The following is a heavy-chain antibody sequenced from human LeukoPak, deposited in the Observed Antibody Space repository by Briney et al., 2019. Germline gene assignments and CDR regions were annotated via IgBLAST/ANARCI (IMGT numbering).Heavy chain of an antibody. CDR3: AATSYYYDSSGYFAFDI. D-gene: IGHD3-22*01. J-gene: IGHJ3*02. CDR1: GGSISSYY. CDR2: IYPSGST. Sequence: SETLSLTCTVSGGSISSYYRSWIRQPPGKGLEWIGYIYPSGSTNYNPSLKSRVTISVDTSKNQFSLKLSSVTAADTAVYYCAATSYYYDSSGYFAFDIWGQGTMVTVSS. V-gene: IGHV4-4*09.